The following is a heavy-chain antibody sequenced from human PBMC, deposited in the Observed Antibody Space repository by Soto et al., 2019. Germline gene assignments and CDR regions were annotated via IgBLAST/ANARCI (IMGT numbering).Heavy chain of an antibody. CDR2: ISSSSSTI. V-gene: IGHV3-48*02. D-gene: IGHD6-19*01. J-gene: IGHJ6*02. Sequence: GGSLRLSCAASGFTFSSYSMNWVRQAPGKGLEWVSYISSSSSTIYYADSVKGRFTISRDNAKNSLYLQMNSLRDEDTAVYYCARDWEQWLVRYYGMDVWGQGTTVTVSS. CDR1: GFTFSSYS. CDR3: ARDWEQWLVRYYGMDV.